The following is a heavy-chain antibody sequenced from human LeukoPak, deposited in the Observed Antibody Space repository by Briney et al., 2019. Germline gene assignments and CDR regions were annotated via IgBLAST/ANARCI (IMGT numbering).Heavy chain of an antibody. CDR2: FDPEDGET. Sequence: ASVKVSCKVSGYTLTELSMHWVRQAPGKGLEWMGGFDPEDGETIYAQKFQGRVTMTEDTSTDTAYMELSSLRSEDTAVYYCATHGGKYCSGGSCYRQVDYWGQGTLVTVSS. CDR1: GYTLTELS. J-gene: IGHJ4*02. CDR3: ATHGGKYCSGGSCYRQVDY. V-gene: IGHV1-24*01. D-gene: IGHD2-15*01.